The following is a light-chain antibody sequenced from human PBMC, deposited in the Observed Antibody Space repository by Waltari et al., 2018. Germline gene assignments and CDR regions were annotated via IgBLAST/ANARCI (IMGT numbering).Light chain of an antibody. V-gene: IGKV1-16*02. CDR2: GAF. CDR1: QDITKY. Sequence: DIQMTQSPSSLSASVGDRVTITCRASQDITKYLAWFQQKPVRAPKSLLYGAFILQSGVSSNFSGSGSGTDFTLTITSLQPEDFGTYYCLQYQAYPLTVGGGTKVDIK. CDR3: LQYQAYPLT. J-gene: IGKJ4*01.